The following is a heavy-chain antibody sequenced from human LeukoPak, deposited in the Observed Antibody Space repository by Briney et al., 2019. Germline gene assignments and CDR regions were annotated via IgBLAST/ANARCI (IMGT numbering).Heavy chain of an antibody. CDR2: IRSKAYGGTT. V-gene: IGHV3-49*03. CDR1: GFTFGDYA. Sequence: GGSLRLSCTASGFTFGDYAMSWFRQAPGKGLEWVGFIRSKAYGGTTEYAASVKGRFTISRDDSKSIAYLQMNSLKTEDTAVYYCTREFQGNGFDYWGQGTLVTVPS. D-gene: IGHD2-8*01. J-gene: IGHJ4*02. CDR3: TREFQGNGFDY.